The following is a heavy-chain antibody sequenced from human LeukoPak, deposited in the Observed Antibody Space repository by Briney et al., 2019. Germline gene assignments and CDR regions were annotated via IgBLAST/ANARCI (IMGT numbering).Heavy chain of an antibody. Sequence: GGSLRLSCAASGFTFSDYYMSWIRQAPGKGLEWVSYISSSGSTIFYADSVKGRFTISRDNAKNSLYLQMNSLRAEDTAVYYCARDYGSGSYYSPSPAWYFDLWGRGTLVTVSS. CDR1: GFTFSDYY. J-gene: IGHJ2*01. D-gene: IGHD3-10*01. CDR3: ARDYGSGSYYSPSPAWYFDL. V-gene: IGHV3-11*01. CDR2: ISSSGSTI.